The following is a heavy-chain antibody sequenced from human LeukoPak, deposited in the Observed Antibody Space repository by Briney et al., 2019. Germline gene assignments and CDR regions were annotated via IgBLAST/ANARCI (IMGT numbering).Heavy chain of an antibody. CDR1: GGSFSGYY. D-gene: IGHD4-17*01. Sequence: SETLSLTCAVYGGSFSGYYWSWIRQPPGKGLEWIGYMYSSGSTKYNPSLKSRVTISVDTSKNQFSLKLSSVTAADTAVYYCARGPTVTTDYWGRGALVTVSS. J-gene: IGHJ4*02. CDR3: ARGPTVTTDY. CDR2: MYSSGST. V-gene: IGHV4-4*08.